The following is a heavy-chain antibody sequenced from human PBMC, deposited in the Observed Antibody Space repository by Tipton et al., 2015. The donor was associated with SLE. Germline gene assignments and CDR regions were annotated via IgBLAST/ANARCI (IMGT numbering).Heavy chain of an antibody. CDR3: ASELVTFDI. D-gene: IGHD6-6*01. Sequence: TLSLTCTVSGGSISSASYYWNWIRQPAGKGLEWIGRIFTSGYTDYNPSLNSRVTISVDASKNQFSLRMASGTAADTAVYYCASELVTFDIWGQGTMVTVSS. CDR1: GGSISSASYY. CDR2: IFTSGYT. V-gene: IGHV4-61*02. J-gene: IGHJ3*02.